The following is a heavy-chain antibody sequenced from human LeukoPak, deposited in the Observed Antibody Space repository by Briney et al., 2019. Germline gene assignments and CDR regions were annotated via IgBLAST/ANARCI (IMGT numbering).Heavy chain of an antibody. V-gene: IGHV4-59*01. CDR2: IYNSGST. Sequence: SETLSLTCTVSCGSISIYYWSWIRQPPGKGLEWIGYIYNSGSTNYNPSLKSRVTISVDTSKNQFSLKLTSVTAADTAVYYCVRDRELTYWGLGSLVTVSS. J-gene: IGHJ4*02. CDR3: VRDRELTY. D-gene: IGHD1-26*01. CDR1: CGSISIYY.